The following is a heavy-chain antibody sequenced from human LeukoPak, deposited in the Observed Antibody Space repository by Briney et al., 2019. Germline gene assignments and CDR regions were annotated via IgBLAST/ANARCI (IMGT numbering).Heavy chain of an antibody. CDR2: ISGSGGST. CDR1: GFTFSSYG. D-gene: IGHD6-13*01. J-gene: IGHJ6*03. CDR3: AKVGGIAAAGTHYYYYMDV. Sequence: GGPLRLSCAASGFTFSSYGMSWVRQAPGKGLEWVSAISGSGGSTGYADSVKGRFTISRDNAKNSLYLQMNSLRAEDTAVYYCAKVGGIAAAGTHYYYYMDVWGKGTTVTISS. V-gene: IGHV3-23*01.